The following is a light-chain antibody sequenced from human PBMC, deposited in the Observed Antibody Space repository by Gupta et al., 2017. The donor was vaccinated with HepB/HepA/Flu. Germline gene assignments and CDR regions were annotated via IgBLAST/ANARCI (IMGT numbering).Light chain of an antibody. CDR2: SAS. CDR1: QSIASY. Sequence: DIQMTQSPSSLSASLGDRVTITCRASQSIASYLNWYEKRPGKALKLLISSASSLQSGVPSRFSGSGSGTEFSLTISSLRSEDSTTYYCQQGFTLPRTFGQGTKVEI. J-gene: IGKJ1*01. CDR3: QQGFTLPRT. V-gene: IGKV1-39*01.